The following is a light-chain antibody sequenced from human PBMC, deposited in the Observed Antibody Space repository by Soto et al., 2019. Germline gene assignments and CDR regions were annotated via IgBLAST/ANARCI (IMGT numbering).Light chain of an antibody. CDR3: QQCGSSST. CDR2: KAS. V-gene: IGKV1-5*03. CDR1: QTISSW. J-gene: IGKJ5*01. Sequence: DIQMTHSPSTLAGSVWDGVSITRRASQTISSWLAWYQQKPGKAPKLLIYKASTLKSGVPSRFSGSGSGTEFTLTISSLQPDDFAVYYCQQCGSSSTFGQGTRLEIK.